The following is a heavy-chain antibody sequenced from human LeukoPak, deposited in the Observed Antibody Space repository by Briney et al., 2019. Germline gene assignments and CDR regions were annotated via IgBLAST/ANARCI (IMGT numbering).Heavy chain of an antibody. D-gene: IGHD6-13*01. J-gene: IGHJ6*02. CDR2: ISWNSGSI. Sequence: GGSLRLSCAASGFTFDDYATHWVRQAPGKGLEWVSGISWNSGSIGYADSVKGRFTISRDNAKNSLYLQMNSLRAEDTALYYCAKVSAGPYYYYGMDVWGQGTTVTVSS. CDR3: AKVSAGPYYYYGMDV. V-gene: IGHV3-9*01. CDR1: GFTFDDYA.